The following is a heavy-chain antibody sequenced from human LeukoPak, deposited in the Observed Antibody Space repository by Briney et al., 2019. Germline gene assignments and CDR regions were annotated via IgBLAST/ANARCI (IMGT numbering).Heavy chain of an antibody. V-gene: IGHV4-4*07. J-gene: IGHJ4*02. CDR3: ARFGDYGSGSFFDY. D-gene: IGHD3-10*01. Sequence: PSETLSLTCTVSGGSISSYYWSWIRQPAGKGLEWIGRIYTSGSTNYNPSLKSRVTMSVDTYKNQFSLKLSSVTAADTAVYYCARFGDYGSGSFFDYWGQGTLVTVSS. CDR1: GGSISSYY. CDR2: IYTSGST.